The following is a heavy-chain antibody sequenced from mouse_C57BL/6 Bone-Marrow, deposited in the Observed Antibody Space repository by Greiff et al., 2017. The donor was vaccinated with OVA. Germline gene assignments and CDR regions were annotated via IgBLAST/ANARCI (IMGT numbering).Heavy chain of an antibody. D-gene: IGHD1-1*01. CDR2: LTPNNGGT. CDR1: GYTFTDYN. CDR3: GRRATVVAPGLAY. Sequence: EVQLQQSGPELVKPGASVKIPCTASGYTFTDYNMDWVKQSHGKSLEWIGDLTPNNGGTIYNQKFKGKATLTVDTSSSTAYMELRSLTSADTAVFCCGRRATVVAPGLAYWGQGTLVTVSA. V-gene: IGHV1-18*01. J-gene: IGHJ3*01.